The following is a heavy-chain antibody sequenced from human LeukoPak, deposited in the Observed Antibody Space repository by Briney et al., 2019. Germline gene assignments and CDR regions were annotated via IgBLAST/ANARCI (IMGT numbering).Heavy chain of an antibody. Sequence: AGGSLRLSCAASGFTFSSYGMHRVRQAPGKGLEWVAVIWNDGSNKYHADSGKGRFTISRDNSKNTLYLQMNSLRAEDTAVYYCAKDVLRLSHYFDYWGQGTLVTVSS. J-gene: IGHJ4*02. CDR2: IWNDGSNK. D-gene: IGHD5-12*01. CDR1: GFTFSSYG. V-gene: IGHV3-33*06. CDR3: AKDVLRLSHYFDY.